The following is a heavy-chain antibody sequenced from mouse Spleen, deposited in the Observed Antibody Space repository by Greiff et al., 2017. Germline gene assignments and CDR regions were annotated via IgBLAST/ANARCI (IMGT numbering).Heavy chain of an antibody. D-gene: IGHD2-3*01. CDR1: GYSFTGYY. CDR3: ARGIYDKDYFDY. J-gene: IGHJ2*01. Sequence: EVQRVESGPELVKPGASVKISCKASGYSFTGYYMNWVKQSPEKSLEWIGEINPSTGGTTYNQKFKAKATLTVDKSSSTAYMQLKSLTSEDSAVYYCARGIYDKDYFDYWGQGTTLTVSS. V-gene: IGHV1-42*01. CDR2: INPSTGGT.